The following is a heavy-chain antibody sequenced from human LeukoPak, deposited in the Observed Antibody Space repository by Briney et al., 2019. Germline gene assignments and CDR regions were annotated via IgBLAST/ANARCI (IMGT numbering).Heavy chain of an antibody. CDR1: GYTFTSYG. D-gene: IGHD1-26*01. CDR3: ARIRGSYYSWDY. V-gene: IGHV1-18*01. J-gene: IGHJ4*02. Sequence: GPVKVSCKTSGYTFTSYGITWVRQAPGQGLEWMGWISAYNNKKDYAQKFQGRVTMTTDTSTNTAYMELRRLRSDDTAVYYCARIRGSYYSWDYWGQGTLVTVSS. CDR2: ISAYNNKK.